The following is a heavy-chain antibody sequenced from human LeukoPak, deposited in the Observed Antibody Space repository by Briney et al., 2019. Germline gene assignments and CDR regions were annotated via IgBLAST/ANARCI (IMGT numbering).Heavy chain of an antibody. CDR3: AKGQRRYFDY. D-gene: IGHD1-1*01. J-gene: IGHJ4*02. Sequence: GGSLRLSCAASGFTFDDYAMRWVRQAPRKGLEWVSGISWNSGSIGYADSVKGRFTISRDNAKNSLYLQMNSLRAEDTALYYCAKGQRRYFDYWGQGTLVTVSS. CDR1: GFTFDDYA. CDR2: ISWNSGSI. V-gene: IGHV3-9*01.